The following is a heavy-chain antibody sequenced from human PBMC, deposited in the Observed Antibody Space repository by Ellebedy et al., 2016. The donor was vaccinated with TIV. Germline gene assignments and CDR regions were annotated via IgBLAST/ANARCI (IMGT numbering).Heavy chain of an antibody. CDR3: ARDPNSPGDTGYGDY. CDR1: GFTFDDHA. CDR2: MNQVGSEK. V-gene: IGHV3-7*03. D-gene: IGHD5-12*01. J-gene: IGHJ4*02. Sequence: GESLKISCAASGFTFDDHAMSWVRQAPGKGLEWVANMNQVGSEKYYVDSVKGRFTISRDNAQNSLYLHMNNLRAEDTAVYYCARDPNSPGDTGYGDYWGQGVVVTVST.